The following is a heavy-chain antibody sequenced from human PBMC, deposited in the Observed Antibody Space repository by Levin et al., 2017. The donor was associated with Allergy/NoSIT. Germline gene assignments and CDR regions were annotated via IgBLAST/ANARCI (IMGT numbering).Heavy chain of an antibody. Sequence: PGGSLRLSCAASGFTFSSYSMNWVRQAPGKGLEWVSSISSGSSYIYYADSVKGRFTISRDNAKNSLYLQMNSLRAEDTAVYYCARISIAVADPFDYWGQGTLVTVSS. J-gene: IGHJ4*02. CDR1: GFTFSSYS. D-gene: IGHD6-19*01. CDR2: ISSGSSYI. CDR3: ARISIAVADPFDY. V-gene: IGHV3-21*01.